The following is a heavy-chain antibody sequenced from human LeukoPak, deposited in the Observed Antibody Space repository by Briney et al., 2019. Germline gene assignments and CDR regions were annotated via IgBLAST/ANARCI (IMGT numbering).Heavy chain of an antibody. D-gene: IGHD4-11*01. Sequence: GGSLRLSCAASGFTVSTNYMSWVRQAPGKGLEWVAVISYDGSNKYYADSVKGRFTISRDNSKNTLYLQMNSLRAEDTAVYYCARGTTVIDYWGQGTLVTVSS. V-gene: IGHV3-30*03. CDR1: GFTVSTNY. J-gene: IGHJ4*02. CDR2: ISYDGSNK. CDR3: ARGTTVIDY.